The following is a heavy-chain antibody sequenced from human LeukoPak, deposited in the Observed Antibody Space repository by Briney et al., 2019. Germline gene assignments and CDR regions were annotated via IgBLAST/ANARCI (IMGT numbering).Heavy chain of an antibody. V-gene: IGHV3-7*03. Sequence: GGSLRLSCAASGFTFSSYWMSWVRQAPGKGLEWVANIKQDGSEKYYVDSVKGRFTISRDNAKNSLYLQMNSLRAEDTAVYYCARDYSGYDLPYNWFDPWGQGTLVTVSS. J-gene: IGHJ5*02. CDR1: GFTFSSYW. CDR3: ARDYSGYDLPYNWFDP. CDR2: IKQDGSEK. D-gene: IGHD5-12*01.